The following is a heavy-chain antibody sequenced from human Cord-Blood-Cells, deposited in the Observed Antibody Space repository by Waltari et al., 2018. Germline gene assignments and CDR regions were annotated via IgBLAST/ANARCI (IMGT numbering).Heavy chain of an antibody. J-gene: IGHJ3*01. D-gene: IGHD2-2*01. CDR1: GYTFTSYD. V-gene: IGHV1-8*02. CDR3: ARVYCSSTSCDDAFDL. Sequence: QVQLVQSGAAVKKPGASVTVSCKASGYTFTSYDINGVRLAPGQGLEWMEWMNPNNANTGYAKKFQDRVTMTRNTAISTAYMELSSLRSEDTAMYYCARVYCSSTSCDDAFDLWGQGTMVTVSS. CDR2: MNPNNANT.